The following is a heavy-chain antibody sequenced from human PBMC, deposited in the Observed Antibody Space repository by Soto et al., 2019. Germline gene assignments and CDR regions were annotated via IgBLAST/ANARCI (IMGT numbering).Heavy chain of an antibody. V-gene: IGHV3-9*01. CDR2: ISWNGGSI. CDR3: AKSGYGDYFDY. D-gene: IGHD4-17*01. CDR1: GFTFDDYA. Sequence: GGSLRLSCAASGFTFDDYARHWVRQAPGKGLEWVSGISWNGGSIGYADSVKGRFTISRDNAKNSLYLQMNSLRAEDTALYYCAKSGYGDYFDYWGQGILVTVSS. J-gene: IGHJ4*02.